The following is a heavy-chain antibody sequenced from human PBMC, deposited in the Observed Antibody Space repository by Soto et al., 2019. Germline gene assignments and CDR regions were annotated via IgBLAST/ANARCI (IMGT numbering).Heavy chain of an antibody. V-gene: IGHV4-39*01. CDR1: GGSISRSSYY. Sequence: SESRSLTWTVAGGSISRSSYYWGWIRQPPGKGLEWIGSIYYSGSTYYNPSLKSRVTISVDTSKNQFSLKLSSVTAADTAVYYCARDPRVVVPAAIGENWFDPWAQGTLVTVPS. CDR3: ARDPRVVVPAAIGENWFDP. D-gene: IGHD2-2*01. CDR2: IYYSGST. J-gene: IGHJ5*02.